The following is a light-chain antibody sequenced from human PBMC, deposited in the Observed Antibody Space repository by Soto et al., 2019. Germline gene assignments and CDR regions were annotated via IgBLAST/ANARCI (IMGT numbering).Light chain of an antibody. CDR2: TSF. V-gene: IGKV1-39*01. J-gene: IGKJ1*01. CDR3: QQAFSAEWT. Sequence: IQMTQSPSSLSASVGDRFSITCRASQSIGTFLNWYQQKPGEAPNLLIHTSFTLYSGVPSRFSGTGSGTDFTLTISSLQPEDFATYFCQQAFSAEWTFGQGTKVDI. CDR1: QSIGTF.